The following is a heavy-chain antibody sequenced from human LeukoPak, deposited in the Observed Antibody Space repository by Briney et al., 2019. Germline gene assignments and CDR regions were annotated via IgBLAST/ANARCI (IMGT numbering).Heavy chain of an antibody. CDR2: IIPIFGTA. D-gene: IGHD3-22*01. CDR1: GGTFSSYA. V-gene: IGHV1-69*13. Sequence: SVKVSCKASGGTFSSYAISWVRQAPGQGLEWMGGIIPIFGTANYAQKFQGRVTISADESTSTAYMELSSLRSEDTAVYYCARDPEDNYYDSSGYYWFDYWGQGTLVTVSS. CDR3: ARDPEDNYYDSSGYYWFDY. J-gene: IGHJ4*02.